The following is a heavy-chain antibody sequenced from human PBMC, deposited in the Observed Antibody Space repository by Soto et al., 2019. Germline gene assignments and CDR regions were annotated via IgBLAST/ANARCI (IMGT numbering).Heavy chain of an antibody. V-gene: IGHV3-23*01. CDR1: GFTFTIFA. J-gene: IGHJ4*02. Sequence: EVQLLESGGDLVQPGGSLRLSCAASGFTFTIFAMSWVRQSPGKGLEWVSTISGSGGSTYYADAVKGRFTISRDNSMGTLCLQMKSLRVEDTAIYYCAKEVSLGSTVDLGYWGQGTLVTVSS. CDR2: ISGSGGST. D-gene: IGHD7-27*01. CDR3: AKEVSLGSTVDLGY.